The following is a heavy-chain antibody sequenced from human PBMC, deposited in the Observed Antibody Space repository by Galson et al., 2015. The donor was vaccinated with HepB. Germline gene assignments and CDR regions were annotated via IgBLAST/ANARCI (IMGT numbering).Heavy chain of an antibody. CDR2: ISGSGGST. V-gene: IGHV3-23*01. CDR3: AVGYGYRGFY. D-gene: IGHD5-18*01. Sequence: SLRLSCAASGFTFSSYAMSWVRQAPGKGLEWVPAISGSGGSTYYADSVKGRFTISRDNSKNTLYLQMNSLRAEDTAVYYCAVGYGYRGFYWGQGTLVTVSS. CDR1: GFTFSSYA. J-gene: IGHJ4*02.